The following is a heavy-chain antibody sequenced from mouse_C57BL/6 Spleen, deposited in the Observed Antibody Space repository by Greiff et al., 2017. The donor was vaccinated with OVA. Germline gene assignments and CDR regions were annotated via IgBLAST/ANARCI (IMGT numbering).Heavy chain of an antibody. CDR1: GYTFTSYW. CDR3: ARRYDYDGDFDV. J-gene: IGHJ1*03. CDR2: IDPSDSYT. D-gene: IGHD2-4*01. V-gene: IGHV1-69*01. Sequence: QVQLKQPGAELVMPGASVKLSCKASGYTFTSYWMHWVKQRTGQGLEWIGEIDPSDSYTNYNQKFKGKSTLTVDKSSSTAYMQLSSLTSEYSAVYYCARRYDYDGDFDVWGTGTTVTVSS.